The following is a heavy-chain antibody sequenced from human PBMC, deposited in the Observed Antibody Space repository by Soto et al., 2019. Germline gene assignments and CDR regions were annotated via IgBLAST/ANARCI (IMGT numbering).Heavy chain of an antibody. D-gene: IGHD5-18*01. V-gene: IGHV1-69*12. Sequence: QVQLVQSGAEVKKPESSVKVSCKAPGGTFSTYAISWVRQAPGQGLEWMGGIIPMFGTANYAQRFQDRVTITADESTNTVSMKLRSLRSEDTAVYFCASGIQLWLRRINNGYSGWGQGTLVTVSS. CDR3: ASGIQLWLRRINNGYSG. CDR1: GGTFSTYA. J-gene: IGHJ4*02. CDR2: IIPMFGTA.